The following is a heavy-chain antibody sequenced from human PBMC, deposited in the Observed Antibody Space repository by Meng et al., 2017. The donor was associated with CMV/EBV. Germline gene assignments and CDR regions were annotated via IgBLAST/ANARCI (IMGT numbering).Heavy chain of an antibody. J-gene: IGHJ4*02. V-gene: IGHV4-39*07. CDR3: ARGSRFLEWLLLGYFDY. CDR1: GASISSSRYY. Sequence: SETLSPTCTVFGASISSSRYYWGWIRQPPGRGLEWIGSIYYSGSTYYNPSPKSRVTISVDTSKNQFSLKLSSVTAADTAVYYCARGSRFLEWLLLGYFDYWGQGTLVTVSS. D-gene: IGHD3-3*01. CDR2: IYYSGST.